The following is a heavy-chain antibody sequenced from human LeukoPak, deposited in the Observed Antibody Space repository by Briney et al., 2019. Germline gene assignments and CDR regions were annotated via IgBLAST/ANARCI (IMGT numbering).Heavy chain of an antibody. CDR2: IYWDDDK. V-gene: IGHV2-5*02. CDR1: GFSLSTSGVG. J-gene: IGHJ3*02. D-gene: IGHD1-26*01. Sequence: ESGPTLVKPTQTLTLTCTFSGFSLSTSGVGVGWIRQPPGKALEWLALIYWDDDKRYSPSLKSRLTITKDTSKNQVVLTMTNMDPVDTATYYCAHALVGPRGPDAFDIWGQGTMVTVSS. CDR3: AHALVGPRGPDAFDI.